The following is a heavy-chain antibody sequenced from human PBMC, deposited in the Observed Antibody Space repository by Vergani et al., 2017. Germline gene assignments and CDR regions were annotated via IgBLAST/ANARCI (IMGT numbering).Heavy chain of an antibody. CDR2: ISAYNGNT. D-gene: IGHD2-2*01. Sequence: QVQLVQFGAEVKKPGAPVKVSCKASGYTFTSYGNSWVRQAPGQGLEGMGWISAYNGNTNYAQKLQGRVTMTTDTSTSTAYMELRSLRSDDTAVYYCARDPDIVVVPAAPYYYYYYGMDVWSQGTTVTVSS. CDR1: GYTFTSYG. J-gene: IGHJ6*02. CDR3: ARDPDIVVVPAAPYYYYYYGMDV. V-gene: IGHV1-18*04.